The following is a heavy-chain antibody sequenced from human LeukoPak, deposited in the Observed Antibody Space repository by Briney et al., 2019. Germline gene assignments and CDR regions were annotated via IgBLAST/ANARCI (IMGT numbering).Heavy chain of an antibody. V-gene: IGHV3-66*01. CDR2: IYSGGST. Sequence: GGSLRLSCAASGFTVSSNYMSWVRQAPGKGLEWVSVIYSGGSTYYADSVKGRFTISRDNSKNTLYLQMNSLRAEDTAVYYCARDPVEYCSGGSCYYYGMDVWGQGTTVTVS. J-gene: IGHJ6*02. D-gene: IGHD2-15*01. CDR1: GFTVSSNY. CDR3: ARDPVEYCSGGSCYYYGMDV.